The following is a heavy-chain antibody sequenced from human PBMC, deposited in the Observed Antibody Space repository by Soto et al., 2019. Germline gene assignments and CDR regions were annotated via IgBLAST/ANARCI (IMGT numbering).Heavy chain of an antibody. D-gene: IGHD6-13*01. CDR3: ARDEAAHTFAP. J-gene: IGHJ5*02. Sequence: QVQLVQSGAEVKKPGASVKVSCKASGYTFTSYGISWVRQAPGQGLEWMGWISPYNGNTNYAQKLQGRVTMTTDTSTSSAYMKLRSSSSADTAGYYCARDEAAHTFAPWGQGILVTVSS. V-gene: IGHV1-18*01. CDR2: ISPYNGNT. CDR1: GYTFTSYG.